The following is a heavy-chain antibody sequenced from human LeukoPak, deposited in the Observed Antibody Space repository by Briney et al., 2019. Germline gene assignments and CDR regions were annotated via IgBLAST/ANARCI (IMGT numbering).Heavy chain of an antibody. Sequence: SETLSLTCAVYGGSFSGYYWSWIRQPPGKGLEWIGEINHSGSTNYNPSLKSRVTISVDTSKNQFSLKLSSVAAADTAVYYCASSHGGYALDYYYYGMDVWGQGTTVTVSS. V-gene: IGHV4-34*01. CDR1: GGSFSGYY. J-gene: IGHJ6*02. CDR3: ASSHGGYALDYYYYGMDV. CDR2: INHSGST. D-gene: IGHD5-12*01.